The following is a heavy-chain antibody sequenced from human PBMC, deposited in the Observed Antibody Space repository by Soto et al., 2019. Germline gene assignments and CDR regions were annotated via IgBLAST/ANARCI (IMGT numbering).Heavy chain of an antibody. Sequence: GGSLRLSCAASGFTFSSYSMNWVRQAPGKGLEWVSSISSSSSYIYYADSVKGRFTISRDNAKNSLYLQMNSLRAEDTAVYYCARDFQSQRAVISPPDYYFDYWGQGTLVTVSS. D-gene: IGHD3-3*01. V-gene: IGHV3-21*01. J-gene: IGHJ4*02. CDR3: ARDFQSQRAVISPPDYYFDY. CDR2: ISSSSSYI. CDR1: GFTFSSYS.